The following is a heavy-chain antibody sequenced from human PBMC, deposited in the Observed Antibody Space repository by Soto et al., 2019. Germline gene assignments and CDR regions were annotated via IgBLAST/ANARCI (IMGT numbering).Heavy chain of an antibody. CDR1: GFSLSTSGVG. CDR3: AHSRRAIRRYYGSGSPLDY. CDR2: IYWDDDK. D-gene: IGHD3-10*01. Sequence: SGPTLVNPTQTLTLTCTFSGFSLSTSGVGVGWIRQPPGKALEWLALIYWDDDKRYSPSLKSRLTITKDTSKNQVVLTMTNMDPVDTATYYCAHSRRAIRRYYGSGSPLDYWGQGTLVTVSS. J-gene: IGHJ4*02. V-gene: IGHV2-5*02.